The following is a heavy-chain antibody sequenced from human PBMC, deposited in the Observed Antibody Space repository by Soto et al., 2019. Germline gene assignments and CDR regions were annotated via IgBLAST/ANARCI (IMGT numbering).Heavy chain of an antibody. J-gene: IGHJ6*02. CDR2: FDPEDGET. D-gene: IGHD3-22*01. V-gene: IGHV1-24*01. Sequence: GASVKVSCKVSGYTLTELSMHWVRQAPGKGLELMGGFDPEDGETIYAQKFQGRVTMTEDTSTDTAYMELSSLRSEDTAVYYCATLPTYYYDSSGYYLVYWGQGTTVTVSS. CDR3: ATLPTYYYDSSGYYLVY. CDR1: GYTLTELS.